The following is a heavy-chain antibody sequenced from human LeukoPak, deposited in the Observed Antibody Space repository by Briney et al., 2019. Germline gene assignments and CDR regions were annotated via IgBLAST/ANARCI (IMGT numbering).Heavy chain of an antibody. CDR2: IIPIFGTA. CDR3: ALEMATIPSFDY. Sequence: ASVKVSCKVSGYTFIDYYMHWVQQAPGQGLDWMGGIIPIFGTANYAQKFQSRVTITTEESTSTDYMELSSLRSEDTAVYYCALEMATIPSFDYWGQGTLVTVSS. CDR1: GYTFIDYY. V-gene: IGHV1-69*05. D-gene: IGHD5-12*01. J-gene: IGHJ4*02.